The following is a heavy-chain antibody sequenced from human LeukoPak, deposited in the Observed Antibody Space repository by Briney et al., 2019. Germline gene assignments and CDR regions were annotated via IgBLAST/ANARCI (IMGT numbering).Heavy chain of an antibody. Sequence: PGGSLRLSCAASGFTFSSYSMNWVRQAPGKGLEWVAVISGGGSSTYYADSVKGRFTISRDNSKNTLYLQMNSLRADEDTAVYYCAKGYYYDSSGYYPLDYWGQGTLVIVPS. D-gene: IGHD3-22*01. J-gene: IGHJ4*02. CDR1: GFTFSSYS. CDR2: ISGGGSST. CDR3: AKGYYYDSSGYYPLDY. V-gene: IGHV3-23*01.